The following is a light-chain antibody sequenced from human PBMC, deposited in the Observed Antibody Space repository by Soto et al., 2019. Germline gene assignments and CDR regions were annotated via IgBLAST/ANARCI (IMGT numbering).Light chain of an antibody. Sequence: QSALTQPASVSGSPGQSITISCTGTSSDVGGYNYVSWYQQHPGKVPKLVIYDVSNRPSGVSNRFSGSKSGNTASLTISGLQTEDEADYYCSSFTTSSTVVFSGGTKLTVL. CDR2: DVS. V-gene: IGLV2-14*03. J-gene: IGLJ2*01. CDR3: SSFTTSSTVV. CDR1: SSDVGGYNY.